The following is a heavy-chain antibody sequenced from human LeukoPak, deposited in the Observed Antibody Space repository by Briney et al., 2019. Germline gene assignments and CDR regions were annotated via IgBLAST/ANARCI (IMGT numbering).Heavy chain of an antibody. Sequence: PGRSLRLSCAASGFTFSSYGMHWVRQAPGKGLEWVAVISYDGSNKYYADSVKGRFTISRDNSKNTLYLQMNSLRAEDTAVYYCAKGATRAVAGILDYWGQGTLSPSPQ. CDR3: AKGATRAVAGILDY. CDR2: ISYDGSNK. CDR1: GFTFSSYG. J-gene: IGHJ4*02. V-gene: IGHV3-30*18. D-gene: IGHD6-19*01.